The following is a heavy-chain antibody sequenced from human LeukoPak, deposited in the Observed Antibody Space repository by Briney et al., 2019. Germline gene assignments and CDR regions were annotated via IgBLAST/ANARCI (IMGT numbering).Heavy chain of an antibody. V-gene: IGHV3-30*18. CDR3: AKVILKRVPAAIDY. CDR2: ISYDGSNK. CDR1: GFTFSSYG. Sequence: PGRSLRLSCAASGFTFSSYGMHWVRQAPGKGLEWVAVISYDGSNKYYADSVKGRFTISRDKSKNTLYLQMNSLRAEDTAVYYCAKVILKRVPAAIDYWGQGTLVTVSS. D-gene: IGHD2-2*01. J-gene: IGHJ4*02.